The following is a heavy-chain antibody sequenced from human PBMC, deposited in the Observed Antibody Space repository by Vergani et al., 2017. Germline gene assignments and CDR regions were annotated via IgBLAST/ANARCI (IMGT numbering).Heavy chain of an antibody. V-gene: IGHV4-59*01. CDR1: GGSMSGYY. CDR3: GRVADFYGLGSRLLYL. D-gene: IGHD3-10*01. Sequence: QVRLQESAPGLVKPSETLSLTCSVSGGSMSGYYWSWIRQPPGKELEWIGYMYHSGSTNYNPSLETRVTISGDTSKNQFSLKLNSVTAADPAVYYCGRVADFYGLGSRLLYLWGQGILVTVSS. J-gene: IGHJ5*02. CDR2: MYHSGST.